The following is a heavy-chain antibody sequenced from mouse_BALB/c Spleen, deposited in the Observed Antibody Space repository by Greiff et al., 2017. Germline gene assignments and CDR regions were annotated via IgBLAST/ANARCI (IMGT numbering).Heavy chain of an antibody. CDR3: ARFTTVSAWFAY. D-gene: IGHD1-1*01. CDR2: ILPGSGST. CDR1: GYTFSSYW. Sequence: VQLQESGAELMKPGASVKISCKATGYTFSSYWIERVKQRPGHGLEWIGEILPGSGSTNYNEKFKGKATFTADTSSNTAYMQLSSLTSEDSAVYYCARFTTVSAWFAYWGQGTLVTVSA. J-gene: IGHJ3*01. V-gene: IGHV1-9*01.